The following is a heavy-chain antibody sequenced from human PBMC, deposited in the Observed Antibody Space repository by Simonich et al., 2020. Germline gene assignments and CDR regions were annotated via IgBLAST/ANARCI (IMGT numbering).Heavy chain of an antibody. V-gene: IGHV3-48*01. CDR1: GFTFSSYS. Sequence: EVQLVESGGGLVQPGGSLRLSCAASGFTFSSYSMNWVRQAPGKGLEWVSYISSSSRTKNYADSVKGRFTISRDNAKNSLYLQMNSLRAEDTAVYYCARDSSYYAFDIWGQGTMVTVSS. CDR3: ARDSSYYAFDI. D-gene: IGHD5-12*01. J-gene: IGHJ3*02. CDR2: ISSSSRTK.